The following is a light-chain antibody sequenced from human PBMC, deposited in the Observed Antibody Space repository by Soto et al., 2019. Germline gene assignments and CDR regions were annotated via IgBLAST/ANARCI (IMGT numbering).Light chain of an antibody. Sequence: DVVMTQSPLSLPVTPGEPASISCNSSQRLLHSNRFNYLDWYLQRPGQSPQLLIYLGSNRASGVPDRFSGSGSGTDFTLKISRVEAEDVGVYYCMQALQSPRTFGQGSKLEIK. CDR3: MQALQSPRT. CDR1: QRLLHSNRFNY. CDR2: LGS. J-gene: IGKJ2*01. V-gene: IGKV2-28*01.